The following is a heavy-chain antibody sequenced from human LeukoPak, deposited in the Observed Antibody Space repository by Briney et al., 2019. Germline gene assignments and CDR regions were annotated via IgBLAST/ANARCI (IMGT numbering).Heavy chain of an antibody. CDR1: GFTFSSYW. Sequence: GGSLRLSCAASGFTFSSYWMTWVRQAPGKGLEWVSSISGSSSYIYYADSVKGRFTISRDDAESLLYLQMDSLRAEDTAVYYCARDNDFTNYYWGQGTLATVSS. CDR2: ISGSSSYI. CDR3: ARDNDFTNYY. D-gene: IGHD4-11*01. V-gene: IGHV3-21*06. J-gene: IGHJ4*02.